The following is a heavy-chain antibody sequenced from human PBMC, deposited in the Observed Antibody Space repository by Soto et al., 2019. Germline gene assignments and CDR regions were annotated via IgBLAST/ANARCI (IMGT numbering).Heavy chain of an antibody. V-gene: IGHV1-2*02. CDR2: INPNSGGT. CDR3: ARVENGYNWAYYYYGMDV. D-gene: IGHD5-12*01. Sequence: ASVKVSCKASGYTFTGYYIHWVRQAPGQWLEWMGWINPNSGGTNYAQKFQGRVTMTRDTSISTAYMELSRLRSDDTAVYYCARVENGYNWAYYYYGMDVWGQGTTVTVSS. CDR1: GYTFTGYY. J-gene: IGHJ6*02.